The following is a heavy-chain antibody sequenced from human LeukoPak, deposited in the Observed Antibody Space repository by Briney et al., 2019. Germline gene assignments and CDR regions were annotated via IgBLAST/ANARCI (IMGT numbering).Heavy chain of an antibody. J-gene: IGHJ4*02. CDR3: ARDRRSPFDY. Sequence: LSLTCAVYGGSFSDYFMSWIRQAPGKGLEWVSYISSSGSTIYYADSVKGRFTISRDNAKNSLYLQMNSLRAEDTAVYYCARDRRSPFDYWGQGTLVTVSS. CDR2: ISSSGSTI. CDR1: GGSFSDYF. V-gene: IGHV3-11*01.